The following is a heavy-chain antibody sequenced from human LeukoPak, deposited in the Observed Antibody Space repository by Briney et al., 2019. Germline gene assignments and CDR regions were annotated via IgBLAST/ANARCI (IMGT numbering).Heavy chain of an antibody. Sequence: GGSLRLSCAASGFTFDDYAMHWVRQAPGKGLEWVSLISGDGGSTYYADSVKGRFTISRDNSKNSLYLQMSSLRTEDTALYYCARGIQLWESGFDYWGQGTLVTVSS. CDR1: GFTFDDYA. D-gene: IGHD5-18*01. CDR3: ARGIQLWESGFDY. J-gene: IGHJ4*02. V-gene: IGHV3-43*02. CDR2: ISGDGGST.